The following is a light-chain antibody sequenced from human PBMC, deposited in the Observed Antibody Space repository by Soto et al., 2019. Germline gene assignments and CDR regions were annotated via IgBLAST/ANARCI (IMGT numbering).Light chain of an antibody. CDR2: LGS. Sequence: DTVMTQSPLSLPVTHGEPASISCRSSQSLLHSNGYNYLDWYLQKPGQSPQLLIYLGSNRASGVPARFSGSGSGTYFTLKISRVEAEDVGLYYCMQALQTPNTFGQGTRLEIK. CDR3: MQALQTPNT. V-gene: IGKV2-28*01. J-gene: IGKJ5*01. CDR1: QSLLHSNGYNY.